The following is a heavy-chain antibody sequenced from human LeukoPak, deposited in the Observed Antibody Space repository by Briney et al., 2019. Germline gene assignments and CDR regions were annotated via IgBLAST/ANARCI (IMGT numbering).Heavy chain of an antibody. D-gene: IGHD6-13*01. J-gene: IGHJ4*02. CDR2: ITGSSNYI. CDR1: GFTFRSYS. V-gene: IGHV3-21*01. CDR3: ARGIGAAGQYYFDS. Sequence: PGGSLRLSCAASGFTFRSYSMDWVRQAPGKGLEWVSSITGSSNYIYYADSLKGRFTISRDNAKNSLFLQMNSLRAEGTAVYYCARGIGAAGQYYFDSWGQGTLVTVSS.